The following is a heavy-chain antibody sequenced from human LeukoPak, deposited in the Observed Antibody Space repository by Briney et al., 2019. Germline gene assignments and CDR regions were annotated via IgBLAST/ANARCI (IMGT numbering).Heavy chain of an antibody. J-gene: IGHJ4*02. CDR2: IIPIFGTA. CDR1: GGTFSSYA. V-gene: IGHV1-69*05. Sequence: SVKVSCKASGGTFSSYAISWVRQAPGQGLEWMGGIIPIFGTANYAQKLQGRVTMTTDTSTSTAYMELRSLRSDDTAVYYCARVLGYCSSTSCYLTSYYFDYWGQGTLVTVSS. CDR3: ARVLGYCSSTSCYLTSYYFDY. D-gene: IGHD2-2*01.